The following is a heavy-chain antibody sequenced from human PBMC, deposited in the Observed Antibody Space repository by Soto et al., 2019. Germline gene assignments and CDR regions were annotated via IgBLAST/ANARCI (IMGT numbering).Heavy chain of an antibody. CDR3: ASRGGAGGETRFQH. CDR1: GGSISSGDYS. J-gene: IGHJ1*01. Sequence: QVQLQESGPGLVKPSQTLSLTCTVSGGSISSGDYSWNWIRQPPGKGLEWIGYIDYRGSTYCNPSLTSRVTISAATSKNQFSLKLSSVTAADTAVYYGASRGGAGGETRFQHWGQGTLVTVSS. V-gene: IGHV4-30-4*01. CDR2: IDYRGST. D-gene: IGHD3-16*01.